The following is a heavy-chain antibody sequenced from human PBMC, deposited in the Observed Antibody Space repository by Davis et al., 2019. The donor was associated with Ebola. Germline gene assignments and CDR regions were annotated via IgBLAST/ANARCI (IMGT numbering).Heavy chain of an antibody. CDR1: GFTFSSYW. J-gene: IGHJ4*02. V-gene: IGHV3-74*01. CDR3: ARQHDPSTPAPGF. D-gene: IGHD5/OR15-5a*01. CDR2: IKTDGSYT. Sequence: GSLRLSCAASGFTFSSYWMHWVRQAPGKGLVWVSRIKTDGSYTNYADSVKGRFAIFRDNAKNTLYLQMNSLRAEDTAVYYCARQHDPSTPAPGFWGQGTLVTVSS.